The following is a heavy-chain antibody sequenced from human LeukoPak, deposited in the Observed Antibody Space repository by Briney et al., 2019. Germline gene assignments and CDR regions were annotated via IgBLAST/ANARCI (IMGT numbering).Heavy chain of an antibody. Sequence: GGSLRLSCAASGFTFTNSAIHWVRQAPGKGLEWVAVISFDGSNKNYADSVKGRFTISRDNSKNTLYLQMNSLRAEDTAVYYCAGGASENYYLGLDYWGQGTLVTVSS. J-gene: IGHJ4*02. CDR2: ISFDGSNK. CDR1: GFTFTNSA. CDR3: AGGASENYYLGLDY. V-gene: IGHV3-30-3*01. D-gene: IGHD2/OR15-2a*01.